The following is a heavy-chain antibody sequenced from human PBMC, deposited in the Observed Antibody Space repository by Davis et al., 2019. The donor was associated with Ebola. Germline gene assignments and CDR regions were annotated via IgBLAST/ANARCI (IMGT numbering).Heavy chain of an antibody. CDR3: ARFSIAVAGTTGIDP. CDR2: IYYRGIT. Sequence: MPSETLSLTCTVSGVSMTNYYWSWIRQPPRNGLEWIGSIYYRGITYYNPSLKSRVTISVDTSKNQFSLKLSSVTAADTAVYYCARFSIAVAGTTGIDPWGQGTLVTVSS. J-gene: IGHJ5*02. CDR1: GVSMTNYY. D-gene: IGHD6-19*01. V-gene: IGHV4-39*01.